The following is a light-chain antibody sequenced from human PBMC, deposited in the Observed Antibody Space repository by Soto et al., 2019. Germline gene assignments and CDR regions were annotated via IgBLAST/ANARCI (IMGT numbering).Light chain of an antibody. CDR1: SSNIGGNS. CDR2: DDN. CDR3: GSWDSSMSAHV. J-gene: IGLJ1*01. V-gene: IGLV1-51*01. Sequence: SVLTQPPSVSAAPGQKVTISCSGSSSNIGGNSVSWYQQLPGTAPKLLIYDDNKRPSGIPDRFSGSKSGTSATLGITGFQTGDEADYYCGSWDSSMSAHVFGNGTKVTVL.